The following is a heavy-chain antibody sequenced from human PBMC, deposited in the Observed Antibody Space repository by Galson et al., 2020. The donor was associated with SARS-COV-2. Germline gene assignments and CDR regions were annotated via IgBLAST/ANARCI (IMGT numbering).Heavy chain of an antibody. Sequence: ASVKVSCKVSGYTLTELSMHWVRQAPGKGLEWMGGFDPEDGETIYAQKFQGRVTMTEDTSTDTAYMELSSLGSEDTAVYYCATSGVVGAPSWFDPWGQGTLVTVSS. J-gene: IGHJ5*02. V-gene: IGHV1-24*01. CDR1: GYTLTELS. CDR3: ATSGVVGAPSWFDP. D-gene: IGHD1-26*01. CDR2: FDPEDGET.